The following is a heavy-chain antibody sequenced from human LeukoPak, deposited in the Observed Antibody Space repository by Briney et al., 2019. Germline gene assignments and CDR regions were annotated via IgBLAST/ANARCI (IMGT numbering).Heavy chain of an antibody. J-gene: IGHJ2*01. D-gene: IGHD5-24*01. V-gene: IGHV1-46*01. CDR3: ARGDRDGYNLGWYFDL. CDR2: INPSGGST. CDR1: GYTFTSYY. Sequence: ASVKVSCKASGYTFTSYYMHWVRQAPGQGLEWMGIINPSGGSTSYAQKFQGRVTMTRDMSTSTVYMELSSLRSEDTAVYYCARGDRDGYNLGWYFDLCGRGTLVTVSS.